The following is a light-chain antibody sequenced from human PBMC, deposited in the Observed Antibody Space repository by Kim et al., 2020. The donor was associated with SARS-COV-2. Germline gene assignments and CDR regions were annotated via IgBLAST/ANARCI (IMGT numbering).Light chain of an antibody. CDR3: QQYNNWPSGT. CDR1: QSVSSN. V-gene: IGKV3-15*01. Sequence: EIVMTQSPATLSVSPGERATLSCRASQSVSSNLAWYQQKHGQAPRLLIYGASTRDTGIPARFSGSGSGTEFTLTISSLQSEDFAVYYCQQYNNWPSGTFGQGTKVDIK. J-gene: IGKJ1*01. CDR2: GAS.